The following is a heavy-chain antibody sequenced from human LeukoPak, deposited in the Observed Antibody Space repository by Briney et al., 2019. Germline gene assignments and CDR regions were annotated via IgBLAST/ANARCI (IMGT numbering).Heavy chain of an antibody. Sequence: GGSLRLSCAASGFTFSSYSMNWVRQAPGKGLEWVSYISSSSSTIYYADSVKGRFTISRDNAKNSLYLQMNSLRAEDTAVYYCAKDRRGDYYYFDYWGQGTLVTVSS. D-gene: IGHD1-26*01. J-gene: IGHJ4*02. V-gene: IGHV3-48*01. CDR1: GFTFSSYS. CDR3: AKDRRGDYYYFDY. CDR2: ISSSSSTI.